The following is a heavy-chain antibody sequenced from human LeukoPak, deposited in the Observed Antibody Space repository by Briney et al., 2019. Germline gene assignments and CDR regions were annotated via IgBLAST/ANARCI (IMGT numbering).Heavy chain of an antibody. CDR1: GTSFSSYY. CDR3: ARHPPRDGSAFDY. CDR2: MYYSGTT. Sequence: PSETLSLTCGVSGTSFSSYYWSWIRQPPGKGQEWIASMYYSGTTFYSPSLKSRVTISVDTSKNQLSLKLGSVTAADTAVYYCARHPPRDGSAFDYWGQGTLVTVSS. V-gene: IGHV4-39*01. J-gene: IGHJ4*02.